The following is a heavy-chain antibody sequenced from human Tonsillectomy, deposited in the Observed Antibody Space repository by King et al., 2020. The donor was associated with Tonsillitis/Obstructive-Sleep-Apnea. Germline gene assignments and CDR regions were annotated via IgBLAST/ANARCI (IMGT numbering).Heavy chain of an antibody. CDR1: GFTFSNAW. CDR3: TKHDYGDYVWFFDL. V-gene: IGHV3-15*01. J-gene: IGHJ2*01. CDR2: MKSKTDGGTT. D-gene: IGHD4-17*01. Sequence: VQLVESGGGLVKPGGSLRLSCAASGFTFSNAWMSWVRQAPGKGREWVGRMKSKTDGGTTDYAAPVKGRFTISRDDSKNTLYLQMNSLKTEDTAVYYCTKHDYGDYVWFFDLWGRGTLVTVSS.